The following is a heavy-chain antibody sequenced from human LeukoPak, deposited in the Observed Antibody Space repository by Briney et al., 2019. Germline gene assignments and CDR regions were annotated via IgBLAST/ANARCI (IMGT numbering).Heavy chain of an antibody. D-gene: IGHD1-26*01. V-gene: IGHV3-7*01. CDR3: ARETRGSYVPGLDS. Sequence: GGSLRLSCEASGFNFTTYSVNWVRQAPGKGLEWVANIKLDGSEKYYVNSVKGRFTISRDNAKNSLNLQMNSLRAEDTAVYYCARETRGSYVPGLDSWGQGTLVTVSS. CDR2: IKLDGSEK. J-gene: IGHJ4*02. CDR1: GFNFTTYS.